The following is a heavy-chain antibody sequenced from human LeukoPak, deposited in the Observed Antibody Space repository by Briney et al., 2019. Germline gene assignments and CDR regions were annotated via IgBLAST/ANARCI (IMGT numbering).Heavy chain of an antibody. V-gene: IGHV4-61*02. CDR1: GGSISRGLYY. Sequence: SETLSLTCTVSGGSISRGLYYWTWIRQPAGKGLEWIGRKYTTGATNYNPSLKSRVTISIDTSRNQFSLMLRSVTAADTAIYYCARDRGSQQALFASWGQGTVVTVSS. CDR2: KYTTGAT. J-gene: IGHJ4*02. CDR3: ARDRGSQQALFAS. D-gene: IGHD3-16*01.